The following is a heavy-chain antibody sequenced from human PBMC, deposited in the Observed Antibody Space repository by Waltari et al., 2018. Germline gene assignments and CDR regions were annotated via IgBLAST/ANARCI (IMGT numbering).Heavy chain of an antibody. CDR3: ARDHYGELDY. J-gene: IGHJ4*02. V-gene: IGHV4-59*01. D-gene: IGHD4-17*01. CDR1: GGSISSYY. CDR2: IYYSGST. Sequence: QVQLQESGPGLVKPSETLSLTCTVSGGSISSYYWSWNRQPPGKGLEWIGYIYYSGSTNYNPSLKSRVTISVDTSKNQFSLKLSSVTAADTAVYYCARDHYGELDYWGQGTLVTVSS.